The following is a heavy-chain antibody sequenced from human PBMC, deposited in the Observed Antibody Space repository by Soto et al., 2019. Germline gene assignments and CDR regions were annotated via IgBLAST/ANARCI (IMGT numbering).Heavy chain of an antibody. D-gene: IGHD6-25*01. Sequence: PGGSLRLSCAASRFTFSSYALSWVRQAPGKGLEWVSVISASGGGTYYADSVKGRFTISRDSPRNTLYLQMSSLRAEDTAVYYCAKVLVAAAGIIPLFDYWGQGTLVTVSS. CDR1: RFTFSSYA. J-gene: IGHJ4*02. CDR2: ISASGGGT. CDR3: AKVLVAAAGIIPLFDY. V-gene: IGHV3-23*01.